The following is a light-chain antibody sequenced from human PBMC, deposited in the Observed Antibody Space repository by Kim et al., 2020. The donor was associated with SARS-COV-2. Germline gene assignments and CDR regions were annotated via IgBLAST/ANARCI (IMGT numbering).Light chain of an antibody. CDR3: QQFANMPQT. CDR1: QDIRVS. Sequence: FTAIGERVPITCQGRQDIRVSLNWDQPRPGKAPNLLIQGGSNLEKGVPSRFSGSGSGTHFTLSISDLHPEDIATYYCQQFANMPQTFGQGTKLEI. V-gene: IGKV1-33*01. J-gene: IGKJ2*01. CDR2: GGS.